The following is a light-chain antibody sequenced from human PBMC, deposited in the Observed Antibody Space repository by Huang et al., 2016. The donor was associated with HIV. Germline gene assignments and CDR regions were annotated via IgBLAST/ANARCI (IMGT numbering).Light chain of an antibody. Sequence: EIVLTQSPGTLSLSPGERTTLSCRASQSVNSGYLAWYQQKPGQAPRLLIYGASTRATGIPGRFRCSGSGTDFTLTISRLQPEDFAVYYCQQYGSSPATFGQGTKVEVK. J-gene: IGKJ1*01. CDR2: GAS. CDR3: QQYGSSPAT. CDR1: QSVNSGY. V-gene: IGKV3-20*01.